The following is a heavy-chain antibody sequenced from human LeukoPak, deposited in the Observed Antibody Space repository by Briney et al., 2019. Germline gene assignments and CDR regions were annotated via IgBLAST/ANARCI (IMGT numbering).Heavy chain of an antibody. CDR1: GFTFSTYG. J-gene: IGHJ4*02. Sequence: GGSLRLSCAASGFTFSTYGMNWVRQAPGKGLEWVANIKQDGSEKYYVDSVKGRFTISRDNAKNSLYLQMNSLRAEDTAVYYCARGTTVTSDYWGQGTLVTVSS. CDR3: ARGTTVTSDY. CDR2: IKQDGSEK. V-gene: IGHV3-7*03. D-gene: IGHD4-17*01.